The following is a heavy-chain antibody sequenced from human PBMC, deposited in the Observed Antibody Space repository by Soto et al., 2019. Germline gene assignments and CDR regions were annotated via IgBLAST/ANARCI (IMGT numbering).Heavy chain of an antibody. CDR3: ARDALIRRYYYGMDV. J-gene: IGHJ6*02. D-gene: IGHD2-21*01. Sequence: QVQLVESGGGVVQPGRSLRLSCAASGFTFSSYGMHWVRQAPGKGLEWVAVIWYDGSNKYYADSVKGRFTISRDNSKNTLYLQMNSLRAEDTAVYYCARDALIRRYYYGMDVWGQGTTVTVSS. CDR2: IWYDGSNK. CDR1: GFTFSSYG. V-gene: IGHV3-33*01.